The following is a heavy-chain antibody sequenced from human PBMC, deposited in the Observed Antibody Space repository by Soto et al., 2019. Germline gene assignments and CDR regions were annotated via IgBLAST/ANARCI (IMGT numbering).Heavy chain of an antibody. D-gene: IGHD4-17*01. CDR1: DGSISNYY. V-gene: IGHV4-59*01. CDR3: ARLPWADYGGIFDP. J-gene: IGHJ5*02. CDR2: IYYSGST. Sequence: PSETLSLTCTVSDGSISNYYWSWIRHPPGKKLEWIGYIYYSGSTNYNPSLKSRVTISVDTSKNQFSLKLYSVTTADTAVYYWARLPWADYGGIFDPWGQGTLGTCS.